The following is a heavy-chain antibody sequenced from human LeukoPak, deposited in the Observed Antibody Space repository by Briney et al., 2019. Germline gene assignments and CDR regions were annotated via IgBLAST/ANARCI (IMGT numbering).Heavy chain of an antibody. V-gene: IGHV4-39*01. J-gene: IGHJ5*02. CDR1: GGSVSSSSYY. Sequence: SETLSLTCTVSGGSVSSSSYYWGWLRQPPGKGLEWIGSISYSGTNYNNPSLKGRVSISIDTSKNQFSVKLTSVTVADTAMYYCASLGTLRSWGQGTLVTVSS. D-gene: IGHD7-27*01. CDR3: ASLGTLRS. CDR2: ISYSGTN.